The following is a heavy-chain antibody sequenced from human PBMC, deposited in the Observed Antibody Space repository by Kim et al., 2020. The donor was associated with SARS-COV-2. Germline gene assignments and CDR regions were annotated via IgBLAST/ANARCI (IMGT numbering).Heavy chain of an antibody. J-gene: IGHJ6*02. CDR3: ARDRRTLSGMDV. CDR1: GGTFSKYG. CDR2: IISIFGTT. Sequence: SVKVSCKASGGTFSKYGISWGRQATGQGLEWMGAIISIFGTTHYAPKSQVRDTITADEFTNTANMELTSLTSGDTAAYYCARDRRTLSGMDVWGQGTTVTVSS. V-gene: IGHV1-69*13. D-gene: IGHD1-7*01.